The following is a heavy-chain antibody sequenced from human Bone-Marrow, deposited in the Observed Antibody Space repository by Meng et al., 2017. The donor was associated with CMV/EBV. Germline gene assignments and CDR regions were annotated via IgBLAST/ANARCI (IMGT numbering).Heavy chain of an antibody. CDR3: AKYRTFMVVDPVAMCLDV. CDR1: GFTLSTDG. Sequence: GRSLRPSCAASGFTLSTDGRQWVRQAPGKGLQWVAFIRYDGRNKYCAESAKGRFTISRDNSNSMLYLQMNSLRAEDTAVYYCAKYRTFMVVDPVAMCLDVWGQGATVTVSS. D-gene: IGHD2-2*01. CDR2: IRYDGRNK. V-gene: IGHV3-30*02. J-gene: IGHJ6*02.